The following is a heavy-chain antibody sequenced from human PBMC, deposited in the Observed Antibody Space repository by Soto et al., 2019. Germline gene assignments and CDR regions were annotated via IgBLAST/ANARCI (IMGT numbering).Heavy chain of an antibody. D-gene: IGHD3-10*01. CDR2: INHSGST. V-gene: IGHV4-34*01. CDR1: GGSFSGYY. J-gene: IGHJ4*02. Sequence: KPSETLSLTCAVYGGSFSGYYWNWIRQPPGKGLEWIGEINHSGSTKYNPSLKSRVTVSVETSKNQFSLNLSSVTAADTAVYYCARGPITGSRFASYFDYWGQGTLVTVSS. CDR3: ARGPITGSRFASYFDY.